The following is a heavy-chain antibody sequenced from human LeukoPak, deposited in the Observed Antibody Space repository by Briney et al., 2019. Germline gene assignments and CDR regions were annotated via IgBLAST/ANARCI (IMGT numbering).Heavy chain of an antibody. CDR1: GFTFSGYW. V-gene: IGHV3-74*01. Sequence: GRSLRLSCAASGFTFSGYWMHWVRQAPGKGLVWVSIINTDGSTTRYADSVKGRFTISRDNAKNTLYLQINSPRVEDTAVYFCARDTSRTMDVWGQGTTVTV. J-gene: IGHJ6*02. CDR2: INTDGSTT. D-gene: IGHD2/OR15-2a*01. CDR3: ARDTSRTMDV.